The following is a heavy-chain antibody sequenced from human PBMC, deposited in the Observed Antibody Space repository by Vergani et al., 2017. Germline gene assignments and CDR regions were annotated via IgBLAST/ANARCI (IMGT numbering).Heavy chain of an antibody. J-gene: IGHJ4*02. CDR1: GGSFSGYY. CDR2: INHSGST. CDR3: ARRKGQFDY. V-gene: IGHV4-34*01. Sequence: QVQLQQWGAGLLKPSETLSLPCAVYGGSFSGYYWSWNRPPPGKGLEWIGEINHSGSTNYNPSLKSRVTISVDTSKNQFSLKLSSVTAADTAVYYCARRKGQFDYWGQGTLVTVSS.